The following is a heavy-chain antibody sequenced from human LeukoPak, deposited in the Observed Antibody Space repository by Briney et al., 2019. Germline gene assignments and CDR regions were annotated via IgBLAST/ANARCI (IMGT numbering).Heavy chain of an antibody. CDR1: AFTLSNYA. D-gene: IGHD3-22*01. CDR2: ISYDGTNK. V-gene: IGHV3-30*04. Sequence: GGSLRLSCTASAFTLSNYAMSWVRQAPGKGLEWVTIISYDGTNKYYADSVKGRFTISRDNSKNTLFLQMNSLRAEDTAVYYCARSNYYDSRSWGFDIWGQGTMVTVSS. CDR3: ARSNYYDSRSWGFDI. J-gene: IGHJ3*02.